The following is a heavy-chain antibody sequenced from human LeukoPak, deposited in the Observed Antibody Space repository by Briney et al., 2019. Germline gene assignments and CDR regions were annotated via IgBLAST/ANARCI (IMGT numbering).Heavy chain of an antibody. Sequence: SETLSLTCPVSTDSITVTYWNWIRQTPGKGLEWIGHVYYTGITNYNPSLKSRVTISVDTSKNEFSLKLSSVTATDTAVYYCARVPHSVEGSMKAVFIHYFDYWGQGSLVTVSS. CDR3: ARVPHSVEGSMKAVFIHYFDY. J-gene: IGHJ4*02. D-gene: IGHD3-22*01. CDR1: TDSITVTY. V-gene: IGHV4-59*08. CDR2: VYYTGIT.